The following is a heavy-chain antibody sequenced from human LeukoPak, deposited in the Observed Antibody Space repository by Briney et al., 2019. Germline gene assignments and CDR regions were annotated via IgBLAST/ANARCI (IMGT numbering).Heavy chain of an antibody. J-gene: IGHJ2*01. CDR1: GFTFSTHW. CDR2: MNSDGGSS. Sequence: GGSLRLSCAASGFTFSTHWVHWARQAPGKGLEWVSRMNSDGGSSSYADSVKGRFTISRDNAKNTLYLQMNSLRAEDTAVYYCARGGDGSNIYWYFDLWGRGTLVTVSS. D-gene: IGHD5-24*01. CDR3: ARGGDGSNIYWYFDL. V-gene: IGHV3-74*01.